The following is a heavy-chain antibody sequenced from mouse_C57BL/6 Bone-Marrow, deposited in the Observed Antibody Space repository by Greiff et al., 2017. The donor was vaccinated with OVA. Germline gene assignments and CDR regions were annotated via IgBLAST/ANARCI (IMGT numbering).Heavy chain of an antibody. V-gene: IGHV5-6*01. D-gene: IGHD2-1*01. CDR1: GFTFSSYG. CDR3: AGLYYGKEFAY. J-gene: IGHJ3*01. Sequence: EVHLVESGGDLVKPGGSLKLSCAASGFTFSSYGMSWVRQTPDKRLEWVATISSGGSYTYYPDSVKGRFTISRDNAKNTLYLQMSSLKSEDTAMYYGAGLYYGKEFAYWGQGTLVTVSA. CDR2: ISSGGSYT.